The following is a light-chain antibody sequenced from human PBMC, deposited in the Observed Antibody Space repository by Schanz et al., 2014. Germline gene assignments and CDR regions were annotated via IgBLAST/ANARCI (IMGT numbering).Light chain of an antibody. Sequence: EIVLTQSPGTLSLSPGERATLSCRASQSVSSNYLAWYQQKPGQAPRLLIYDASTRATGIPARFSGSGSGTDFTLTIDSLEPEDFAVYFCQQRANWPRTFGQGTQVEIK. CDR3: QQRANWPRT. CDR1: QSVSSNY. CDR2: DAS. J-gene: IGKJ1*01. V-gene: IGKV3D-20*02.